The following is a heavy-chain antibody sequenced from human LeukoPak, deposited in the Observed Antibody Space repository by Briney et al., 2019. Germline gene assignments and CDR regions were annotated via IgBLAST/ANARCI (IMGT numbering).Heavy chain of an antibody. D-gene: IGHD6-6*01. CDR2: TYYRSQWNN. V-gene: IGHV6-1*01. CDR1: GDSVSSNITT. Sequence: SQTLSLTCAISGDSVSSNITTWNWIGQSPLRGLEWLGRTYYRSQWNNDYAASVKSRIDINPETSKNQFSLQLNSVTPEDTAVYYCARGRGSSADFDYWGQGTLVTVSS. J-gene: IGHJ4*02. CDR3: ARGRGSSADFDY.